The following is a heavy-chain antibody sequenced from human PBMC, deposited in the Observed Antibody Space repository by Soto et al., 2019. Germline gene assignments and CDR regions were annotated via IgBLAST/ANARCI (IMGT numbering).Heavy chain of an antibody. Sequence: QITLKESGPTLVKPTQTLTLTCTFSGFLLTTSGVGVGWIRQPPGKALEWLALIFWDDDKRYSPSLKSRLTMTTYNSQNQVVLTMTHTDPVDTATYFCASASGYRIFDSWGQGTLVTVSS. D-gene: IGHD3-22*01. CDR1: GFLLTTSGVG. CDR3: ASASGYRIFDS. CDR2: IFWDDDK. J-gene: IGHJ4*02. V-gene: IGHV2-5*02.